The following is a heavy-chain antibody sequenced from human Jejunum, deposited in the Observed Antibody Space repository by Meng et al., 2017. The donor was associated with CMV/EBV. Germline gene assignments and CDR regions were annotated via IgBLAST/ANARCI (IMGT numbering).Heavy chain of an antibody. CDR1: GASVSGGSYF. Sequence: VSGASVSGGSYFWSWIRQPPGKGLESIGYIHYSGNTNYNPALTRRATISVDTSKNQFSLRLTSVTAADTAVYYCARVVLYHYGMDVWGHGTTVTVSS. CDR2: IHYSGNT. V-gene: IGHV4-61*01. D-gene: IGHD6-6*01. J-gene: IGHJ6*02. CDR3: ARVVLYHYGMDV.